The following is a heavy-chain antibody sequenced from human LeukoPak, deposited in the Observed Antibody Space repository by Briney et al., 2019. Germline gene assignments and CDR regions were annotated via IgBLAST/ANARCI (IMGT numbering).Heavy chain of an antibody. CDR3: ARDDYYYDSSGVDY. D-gene: IGHD3-22*01. V-gene: IGHV3-30-3*01. Sequence: GGSLRLSCAASGFTFSSYAMHWVRQAPGKGLEWVAVISHDGSNKYYADSVKGRFTISRDNSKNTLYLQMNSLRAEDTAVYYCARDDYYYDSSGVDYWGQGTLVTVSS. CDR2: ISHDGSNK. J-gene: IGHJ4*02. CDR1: GFTFSSYA.